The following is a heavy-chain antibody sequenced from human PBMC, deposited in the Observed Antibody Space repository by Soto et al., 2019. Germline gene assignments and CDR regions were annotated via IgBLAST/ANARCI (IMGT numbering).Heavy chain of an antibody. CDR1: GYTFTGYY. D-gene: IGHD3-9*01. CDR3: ARVVSPYYDVLTGNWFDP. V-gene: IGHV1-2*02. Sequence: SGAEAKEPGASVKVSCKASGYTFTGYYMHWARQAPGQGLEWMGWIKSFNGDTNYAQKFQGRVTLTRDTSISTAYMELSRLKSDDTAVYYCARVVSPYYDVLTGNWFDPWGQGTLVTVSS. CDR2: IKSFNGDT. J-gene: IGHJ5*02.